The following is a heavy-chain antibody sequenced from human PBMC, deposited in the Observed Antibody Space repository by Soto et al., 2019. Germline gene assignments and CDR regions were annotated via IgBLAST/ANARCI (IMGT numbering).Heavy chain of an antibody. V-gene: IGHV1-46*01. CDR1: GYTXSSYY. CDR2: INPSGCST. J-gene: IGHJ5*02. CDR3: ARDRADCTNGVCPGNWFDP. D-gene: IGHD2-8*01. Sequence: SXKVSFQASGYTXSSYYRHLVREAPGQGLEWMGIINPSGCSTSYAQKLQVRVTITRDTSTSTVYIELSSLRAEYTAVYYCARDRADCTNGVCPGNWFDPWGQGTLGTVSS.